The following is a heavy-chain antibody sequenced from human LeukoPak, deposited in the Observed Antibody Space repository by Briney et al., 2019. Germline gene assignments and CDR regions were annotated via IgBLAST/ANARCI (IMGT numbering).Heavy chain of an antibody. V-gene: IGHV1-18*01. CDR3: ARQQGLQNLNFDY. J-gene: IGHJ4*02. CDR2: ISAYNGNT. D-gene: IGHD4-11*01. Sequence: VASVKVSCKASGYTFTSYGISWVRQAPGQGLEWMGWISAYNGNTNYAQKLQGRVTMTRDTSTSTVYMELSSLSPEDTAVYYCARQQGLQNLNFDYRGQGALVTVSS. CDR1: GYTFTSYG.